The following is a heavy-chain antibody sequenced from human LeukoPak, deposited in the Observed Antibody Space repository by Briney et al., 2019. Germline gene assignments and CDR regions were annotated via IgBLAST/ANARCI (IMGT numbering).Heavy chain of an antibody. Sequence: GGSLRLSCAASGFSFSEHGMHWVRQAPGKGPEWVTVTWYDGSNNHYADSVKGRFTISRDNSKNTLYLQMNSLRAEDTAVYYCARGYSGYDPFDYWGQGTLVTVSS. V-gene: IGHV3-33*03. CDR2: TWYDGSNN. J-gene: IGHJ4*02. D-gene: IGHD5-12*01. CDR3: ARGYSGYDPFDY. CDR1: GFSFSEHG.